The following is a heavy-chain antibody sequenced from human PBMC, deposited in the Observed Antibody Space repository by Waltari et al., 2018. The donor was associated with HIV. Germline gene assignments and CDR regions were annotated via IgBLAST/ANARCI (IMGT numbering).Heavy chain of an antibody. CDR1: GYTFTGYY. CDR3: ARDQVVVVAATGGMDV. D-gene: IGHD2-15*01. V-gene: IGHV1-2*02. CDR2: INPNSGGT. Sequence: VSCKASGYTFTGYYMHWVRQAPGQGLEWMGWINPNSGGTNYAQKFQGRVTMTRDTSISTAYMELSRLRSDDTAVYYCARDQVVVVAATGGMDVWGQGTTVTVSS. J-gene: IGHJ6*02.